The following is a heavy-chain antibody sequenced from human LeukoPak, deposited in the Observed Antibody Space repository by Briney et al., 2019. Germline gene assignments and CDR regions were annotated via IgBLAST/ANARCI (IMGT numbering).Heavy chain of an antibody. V-gene: IGHV4-31*03. J-gene: IGHJ5*02. D-gene: IGHD6-13*01. CDR2: IYYSGST. Sequence: SQTLSLTCTVSGGSISSGGYYWSWIRQHPGKGLEWIGYIYYSGSTYYNPSLKSRVTISVDTSKNQFSLKLGSVTAADTAVYYCAREGSSWLPGRFDPWGQGTLVTVSS. CDR1: GGSISSGGYY. CDR3: AREGSSWLPGRFDP.